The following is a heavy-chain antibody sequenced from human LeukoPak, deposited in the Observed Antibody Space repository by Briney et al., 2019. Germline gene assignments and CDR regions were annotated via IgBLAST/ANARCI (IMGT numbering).Heavy chain of an antibody. V-gene: IGHV4-59*01. CDR1: GGSISSYY. CDR3: ARGRQWPDY. Sequence: SETLSLTCTVSGGSISSYYWSWIRQPPGKRLDWNGDIYYSWSTNHNPSLNRRVTIRVNTSKNQVSLEISCVPAADTAVYYCARGRQWPDYWGEGTLVTVSS. D-gene: IGHD6-19*01. J-gene: IGHJ4*02. CDR2: IYYSWST.